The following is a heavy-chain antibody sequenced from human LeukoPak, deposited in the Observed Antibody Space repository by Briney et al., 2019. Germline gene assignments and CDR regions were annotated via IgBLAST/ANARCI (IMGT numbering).Heavy chain of an antibody. CDR3: ASTGNSRGAF. V-gene: IGHV3-23*01. CDR1: GFTFSSSA. Sequence: GGSLRLSCAASGFTFSSSAMSWVRQATGKGLEWVSTISGSGDRIYYADSVKGRFTTSRDNSKNTLYLQMNSLNAEATAVYSWASTGNSRGAFWGQGTLVTVS. J-gene: IGHJ4*02. D-gene: IGHD2/OR15-2a*01. CDR2: ISGSGDRI.